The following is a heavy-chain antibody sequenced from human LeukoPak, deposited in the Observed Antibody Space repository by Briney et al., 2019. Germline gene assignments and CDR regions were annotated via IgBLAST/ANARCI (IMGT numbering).Heavy chain of an antibody. Sequence: ASVKVSCKASGGTFSSYAISWVRQAPGQGLEWMGGIIPVFGTANYAQKFQGRVTITADESTSTAYMELSSLRSEDTAVYYCARERSGCSSTSCYALPTYYYYYGMDVWGQGTTVTVSS. V-gene: IGHV1-69*13. CDR3: ARERSGCSSTSCYALPTYYYYYGMDV. CDR2: IIPVFGTA. J-gene: IGHJ6*02. D-gene: IGHD2-2*01. CDR1: GGTFSSYA.